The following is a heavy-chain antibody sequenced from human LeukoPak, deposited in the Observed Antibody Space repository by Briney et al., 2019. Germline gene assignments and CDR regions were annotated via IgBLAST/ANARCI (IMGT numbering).Heavy chain of an antibody. Sequence: GGSLRLSCAASGFTFSSYSMNWVSQAPGKGLEWVSYISSGSSTTYYADSVKGRFTISRDNGKNSMYLQMNSLRLEDTAVYYCARPPPGDSSGYTAAHSWGQGTLVTVSS. CDR1: GFTFSSYS. D-gene: IGHD3-22*01. CDR2: ISSGSSTT. J-gene: IGHJ4*02. V-gene: IGHV3-48*01. CDR3: ARPPPGDSSGYTAAHS.